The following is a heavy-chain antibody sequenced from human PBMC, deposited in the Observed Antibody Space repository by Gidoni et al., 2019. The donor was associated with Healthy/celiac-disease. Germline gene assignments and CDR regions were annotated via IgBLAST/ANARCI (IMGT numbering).Heavy chain of an antibody. CDR3: ARGWELLDLFDY. D-gene: IGHD1-26*01. CDR1: GFTFSSYA. V-gene: IGHV3-30-3*01. Sequence: QVQLVESGGGVVQPGRSLRLSCAASGFTFSSYAMHWVRQAPGKGLEWVAVISYDGSNKYYADSVKGRFTISRDNSKNTLYLQMNSLRAEDTAVYYCARGWELLDLFDYWGQGTLVTVSS. J-gene: IGHJ4*02. CDR2: ISYDGSNK.